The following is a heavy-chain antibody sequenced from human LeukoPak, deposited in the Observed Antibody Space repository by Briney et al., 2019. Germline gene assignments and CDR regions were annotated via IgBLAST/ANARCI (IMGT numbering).Heavy chain of an antibody. CDR2: IYYSGST. Sequence: SETLSLTCTVSGGFITSSSYYWGWIRQPPGKGLEWIGTIYYSGSTNYNPSLKSRVTISVDTSKSQFSLKLSSVTAADTAVYYCARLPTVVTRVAFDIWGQGTMVTVSS. D-gene: IGHD4-23*01. CDR1: GGFITSSSYY. J-gene: IGHJ3*02. V-gene: IGHV4-39*07. CDR3: ARLPTVVTRVAFDI.